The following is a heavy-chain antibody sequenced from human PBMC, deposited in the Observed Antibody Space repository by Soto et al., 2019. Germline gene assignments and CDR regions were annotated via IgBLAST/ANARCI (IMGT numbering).Heavy chain of an antibody. D-gene: IGHD3-22*01. CDR1: GYTFNKYP. J-gene: IGHJ4*02. CDR2: INPGNGDT. V-gene: IGHV1-3*01. Sequence: QVQVVQSGAEVKKPGASVKVSCKTSGYTFNKYPIHWVRQAPGQGLEWMGWINPGNGDTGYSQKFQDRVTITRDTSASTAYLELSSLRSEDTAVYYCARKAYYDSGMYYFDYWGQGTLVTVSS. CDR3: ARKAYYDSGMYYFDY.